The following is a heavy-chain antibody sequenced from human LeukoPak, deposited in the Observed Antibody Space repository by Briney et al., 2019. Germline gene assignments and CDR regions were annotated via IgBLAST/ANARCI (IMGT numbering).Heavy chain of an antibody. V-gene: IGHV4-61*02. CDR1: GGSISSGSYY. CDR2: IYTSGST. CDR3: ARSGGWFDP. J-gene: IGHJ5*02. Sequence: PSQTLSLTCTVSGGSISSGSYYWSWLRQPAGKGLEWIGRIYTSGSTNYNPSLKSRVTISVDTSKNQFSLKLSSVTAADTAVYYCARSGGWFDPWGQGTLVTVSS. D-gene: IGHD1-1*01.